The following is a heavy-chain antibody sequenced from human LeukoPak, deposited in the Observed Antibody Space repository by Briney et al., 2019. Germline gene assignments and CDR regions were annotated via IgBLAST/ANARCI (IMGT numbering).Heavy chain of an antibody. D-gene: IGHD3-16*01. CDR2: IYYSGST. J-gene: IGHJ3*01. V-gene: IGHV4-39*07. CDR1: GGSISSSSYY. Sequence: SETLSLTCTVSGGSISSSSYYWGWIRQPPGKGLEWIGSIYYSGSTYYNPSLKSRVTISVDTSKNQFSLKLSSVTAADTAVYYCARVSYVAGWGQGTMVTVSS. CDR3: ARVSYVAG.